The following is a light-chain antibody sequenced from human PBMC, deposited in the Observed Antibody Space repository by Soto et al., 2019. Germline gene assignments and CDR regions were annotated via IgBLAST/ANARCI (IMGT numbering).Light chain of an antibody. CDR1: SSNIGSNT. CDR3: AAWEDSLDGGV. V-gene: IGLV1-44*01. Sequence: QSVLTQPPSASGTPGQRVTISCSGSSSNIGSNTGNWYQQLPGTAPKLLIYRNNQRPSGVPDRFSGSKSGTSASLAIGGLQSEDEADYYCAAWEDSLDGGVFGTGTKLTVL. CDR2: RNN. J-gene: IGLJ1*01.